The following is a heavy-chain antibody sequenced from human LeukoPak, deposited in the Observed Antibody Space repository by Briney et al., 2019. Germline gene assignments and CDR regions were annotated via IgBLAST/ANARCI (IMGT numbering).Heavy chain of an antibody. CDR1: GFTFSSYW. Sequence: GGSLRLSCAASGFTFSSYWMHWVRQAPGKGLVWVSRINSDGSSTSYADSVKGRFTISRDNAKNTLYLQMNSLRAEDTAVYYCARDLRYCGSTSCLPDDAFDIWGQGTMVTVSS. J-gene: IGHJ3*02. V-gene: IGHV3-74*01. CDR3: ARDLRYCGSTSCLPDDAFDI. D-gene: IGHD2-2*01. CDR2: INSDGSST.